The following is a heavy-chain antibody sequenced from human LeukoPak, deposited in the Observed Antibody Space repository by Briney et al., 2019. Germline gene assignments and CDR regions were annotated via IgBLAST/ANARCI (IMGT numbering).Heavy chain of an antibody. V-gene: IGHV3-48*04. CDR1: GFTFSSHG. J-gene: IGHJ4*02. CDR3: ARVGALSSSWLLY. CDR2: ISRSATTI. D-gene: IGHD6-13*01. Sequence: PGGSLRLSCAASGFTFSSHGMSWVRQAPGKGLEWVSSISRSATTIHYADSVKGRFTISRDNAKNSLYLQMNSLRAEDTAVYFCARVGALSSSWLLYWGQGTLVTVSS.